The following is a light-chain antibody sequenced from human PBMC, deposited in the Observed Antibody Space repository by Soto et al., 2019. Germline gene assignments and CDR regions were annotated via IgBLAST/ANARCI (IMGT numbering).Light chain of an antibody. CDR3: SSYATANTPLI. CDR2: DVS. CDR1: SSDVGYYNF. J-gene: IGLJ2*01. V-gene: IGLV2-14*01. Sequence: QSALTQPASVSGSPGQSITISCTGTSSDVGYYNFVSWYQQHPDKAHKLMIYDVSYRPSGVSNRFSGSKSGNTASLTISGLQAEDEDDYYGSSYATANTPLIFGGGTKVTVL.